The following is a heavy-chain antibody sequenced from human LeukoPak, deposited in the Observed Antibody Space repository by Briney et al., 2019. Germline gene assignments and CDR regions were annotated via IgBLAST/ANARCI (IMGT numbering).Heavy chain of an antibody. V-gene: IGHV2-70*11. D-gene: IGHD2/OR15-2a*01. CDR2: IDWDDDK. Sequence: SGPALVKPTQTVTLTCTFPGFSFTTRGVCVSWIRQAPGKALEWLGRIDWDDDKYYSTSLKTRLTISKDPSKDQVVLTLTKMDPADTGTYYCARHLIGGALDSWVQGTVVTVSS. J-gene: IGHJ3*02. CDR3: ARHLIGGALDS. CDR1: GFSFTTRGVC.